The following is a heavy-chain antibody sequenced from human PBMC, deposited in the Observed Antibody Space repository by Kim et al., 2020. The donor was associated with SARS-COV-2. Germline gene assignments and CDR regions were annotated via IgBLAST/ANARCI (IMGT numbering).Heavy chain of an antibody. Sequence: SEEKYGDSVKGLFTISRDNAKNSLFLQMNSLRAEDTAIYYCATSYSYAFDNWAQGTLVTVSS. J-gene: IGHJ4*02. V-gene: IGHV3-7*01. CDR3: ATSYSYAFDN. CDR2: SEE. D-gene: IGHD5-18*01.